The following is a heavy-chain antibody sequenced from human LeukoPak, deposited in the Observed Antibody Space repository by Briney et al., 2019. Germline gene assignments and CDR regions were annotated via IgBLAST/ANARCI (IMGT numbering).Heavy chain of an antibody. J-gene: IGHJ4*02. D-gene: IGHD3-22*01. CDR1: GITLSNYG. Sequence: GGSLRLSCAVSGITLSNYGMSWVRQAPGKGLEWVAGISDSGSSTNYADSVKGRFTISRDNPKNTLYLQMNSLRAEDTAVYFCAKRGVVIRVILVGFHKEAYYFDSWGQGALVTVSS. CDR3: AKRGVVIRVILVGFHKEAYYFDS. V-gene: IGHV3-23*01. CDR2: ISDSGSST.